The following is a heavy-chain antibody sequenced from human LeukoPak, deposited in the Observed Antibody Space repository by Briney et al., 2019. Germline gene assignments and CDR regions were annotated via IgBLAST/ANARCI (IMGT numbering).Heavy chain of an antibody. J-gene: IGHJ4*02. Sequence: PGGSLRLSCSASGFTFSSYAMHWVRQAPGKGLEYVSVISSNGGSTYYADSVKGRFTISRDNSKNTLPLQMSSLRVEDTAVYYCVKDDSYYYGSGSYPYWGQGTLVTVSS. CDR1: GFTFSSYA. D-gene: IGHD3-10*01. V-gene: IGHV3-64D*06. CDR3: VKDDSYYYGSGSYPY. CDR2: ISSNGGST.